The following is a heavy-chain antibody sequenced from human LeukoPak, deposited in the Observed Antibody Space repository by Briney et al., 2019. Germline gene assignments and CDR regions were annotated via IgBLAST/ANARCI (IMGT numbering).Heavy chain of an antibody. J-gene: IGHJ4*02. CDR2: ITSGFTP. CDR1: GLIFA. V-gene: IGHV3-23*01. D-gene: IGHD2-15*01. CDR3: AKDYSDLRVADVFFEY. Sequence: AGGSLRLSCAASGLIFAMSWVRRAPGKGLEWVSGITSGFTPHYADSVKGRFTISRDNSKNTCHLQMNSLRAEDTAVYYCAKDYSDLRVADVFFEYWGQGTLVTVSS.